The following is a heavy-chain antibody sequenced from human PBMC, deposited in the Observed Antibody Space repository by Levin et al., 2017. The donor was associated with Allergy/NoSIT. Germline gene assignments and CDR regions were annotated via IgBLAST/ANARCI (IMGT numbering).Heavy chain of an antibody. CDR3: ARRDSSGWYGLFNGAFDS. CDR1: GYSFTSYW. J-gene: IGHJ3*02. V-gene: IGHV5-51*01. D-gene: IGHD6-19*01. CDR2: IYPGDSDT. Sequence: WGSLRLSCKGSGYSFTSYWIGWVRQMPGKGLEWMGIIYPGDSDTRYSPSFQGQVTISADKSISTAYLQWSSLKASDTAMYYCARRDSSGWYGLFNGAFDSWGQGTMVTVSS.